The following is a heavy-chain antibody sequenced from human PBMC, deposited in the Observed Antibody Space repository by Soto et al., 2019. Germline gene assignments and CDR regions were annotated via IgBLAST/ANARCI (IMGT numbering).Heavy chain of an antibody. CDR3: ARDGNSSGWYGSDY. CDR2: IKQDGSEK. V-gene: IGHV3-7*01. Sequence: GESLRLSCAASGFTFSSYAMSWVRQAPGKGLEWVANIKQDGSEKYYVDSVKGRFTISRDNAKNSLYLQMNSLRAEDTAVYYCARDGNSSGWYGSDYWGQGTLVTVSS. CDR1: GFTFSSYA. J-gene: IGHJ4*02. D-gene: IGHD6-19*01.